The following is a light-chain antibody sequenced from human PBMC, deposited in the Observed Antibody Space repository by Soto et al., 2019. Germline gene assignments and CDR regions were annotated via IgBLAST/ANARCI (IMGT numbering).Light chain of an antibody. V-gene: IGLV1-40*01. Sequence: QSVLTQPPSVSGDPGQRVTISCTGSSSNIGAGYDVHWYQQLPGTAPKLLIYGNSNRPSGVPYRFSGSKAGTSAARAITGLQAEDEADDYGQSYDISLSGVGFGGGTKLTVL. CDR1: SSNIGAGYD. J-gene: IGLJ2*01. CDR2: GNS. CDR3: QSYDISLSGVG.